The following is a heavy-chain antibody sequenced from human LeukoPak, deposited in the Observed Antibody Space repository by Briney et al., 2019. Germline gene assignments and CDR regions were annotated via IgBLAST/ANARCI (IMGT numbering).Heavy chain of an antibody. CDR2: IRSKANSYAT. CDR1: GFTFSGSD. D-gene: IGHD3-22*01. CDR3: TRLSSYYDSSGDYSY. V-gene: IGHV3-73*01. J-gene: IGHJ4*02. Sequence: GGPLRLSCAASGFTFSGSDMHWVRQASGKGLEWVGRIRSKANSYATAYAASVKGRLTISRDDSKNTAYLQMNSLKTEDTGVYFCTRLSSYYDSSGDYSYWGQGTLVTVSS.